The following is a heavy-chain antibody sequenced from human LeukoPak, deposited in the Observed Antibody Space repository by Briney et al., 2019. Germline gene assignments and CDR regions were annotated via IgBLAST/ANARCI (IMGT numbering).Heavy chain of an antibody. Sequence: SETLSLPCTVSGRSLTGYYWSWIRHPPGKGVEWIAYIYSSGSTNYNPPLKSPATISVDTSKTQISLKLNSVTAADTAVYYCARVTTFLTGYYPSRWGPGTLVTVSS. CDR1: GRSLTGYY. V-gene: IGHV4-4*08. CDR3: ARVTTFLTGYYPSR. J-gene: IGHJ4*02. D-gene: IGHD3-9*01. CDR2: IYSSGST.